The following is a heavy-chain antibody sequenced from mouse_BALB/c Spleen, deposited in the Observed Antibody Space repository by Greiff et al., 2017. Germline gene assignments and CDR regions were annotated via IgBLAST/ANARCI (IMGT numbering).Heavy chain of an antibody. Sequence: DVKLQESGAELVRSGASVKLSCTASGFNIKDYYMHWVKQRPEQGLEWIGWIDPENGDTEYAPKFQGKATMTADTSSNTAYLQLSSLTSEDTAVYYCNAATARNWFAYWGQGTLVTVSA. CDR3: NAATARNWFAY. CDR2: IDPENGDT. CDR1: GFNIKDYY. V-gene: IGHV14-4*02. D-gene: IGHD1-2*01. J-gene: IGHJ3*01.